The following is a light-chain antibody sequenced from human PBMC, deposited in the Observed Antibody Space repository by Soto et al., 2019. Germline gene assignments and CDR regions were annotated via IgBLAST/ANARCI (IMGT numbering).Light chain of an antibody. CDR3: QQYDSLVT. J-gene: IGKJ1*01. CDR2: GTS. CDR1: QSVSSSY. V-gene: IGKV3-20*01. Sequence: EIVLTQSPGTLSLSPGERATLSCRASQSVSSSYLAWYQHKPGRAPRLLIDGTSSRATGIPDRFSGSGSGTDFTLTISRLEPEDFAVYYWQQYDSLVTFGQGTKVEIQ.